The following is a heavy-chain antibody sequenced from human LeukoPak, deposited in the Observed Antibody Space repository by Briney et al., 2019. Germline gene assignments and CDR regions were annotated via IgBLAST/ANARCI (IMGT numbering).Heavy chain of an antibody. Sequence: PGGSLRLSCAASGFTFSSYGMHWVRQAPGKGLEWVAFIRYDGSNKYYADSVKGRFTISRDNSKNTLYLQMNSLRAEDTAVYYCAKLYNGYYYYYMDVWGKGTTVTVSS. CDR2: IRYDGSNK. J-gene: IGHJ6*03. V-gene: IGHV3-30*02. CDR1: GFTFSSYG. CDR3: AKLYNGYYYYYMDV. D-gene: IGHD2-8*01.